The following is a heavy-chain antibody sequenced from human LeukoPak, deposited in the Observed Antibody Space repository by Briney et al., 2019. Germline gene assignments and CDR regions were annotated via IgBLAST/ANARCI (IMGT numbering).Heavy chain of an antibody. D-gene: IGHD2-8*02. V-gene: IGHV3-23*01. CDR2: ISASGGVT. CDR1: GFTFSSYA. CDR3: AKPRGVHGRGIDY. J-gene: IGHJ4*02. Sequence: GGSLRLSCAASGFTFSSYAMTWVRQAPGKGLEWVSVISASGGVTEYADSVKGRFTVSRDNSKNTLFLQINSLRAEDTAVYYCAKPRGVHGRGIDYWGQGALVTVSS.